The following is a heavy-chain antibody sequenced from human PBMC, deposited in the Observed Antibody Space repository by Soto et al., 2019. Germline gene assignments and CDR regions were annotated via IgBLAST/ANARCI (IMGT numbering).Heavy chain of an antibody. CDR3: ARVEVAGYWYFDL. J-gene: IGHJ2*01. CDR2: ISAYNGNT. CDR1: CYTFTSYG. V-gene: IGHV1-18*04. D-gene: IGHD6-19*01. Sequence: GASVKVSCNASCYTFTSYGISCLRQAPGQGLEWMGWISAYNGNTNYAQKLQGRVTMTTDTSTSTAYMELRSLRSDDTAVYYCARVEVAGYWYFDLWGRGTLVTVSS.